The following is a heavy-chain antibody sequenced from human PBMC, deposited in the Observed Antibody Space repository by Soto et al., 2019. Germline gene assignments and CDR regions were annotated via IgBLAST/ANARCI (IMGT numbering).Heavy chain of an antibody. V-gene: IGHV3-74*01. CDR1: GFTFSNYW. CDR3: VRDSHGDY. Sequence: EVQLVESGGGLVQSGGSLRLSCAGSGFTFSNYWMHWVRQAPGKGLEWVSRIDHDGPTDYADSVRGRFTISRDNAENTLYLQMNSLRPEDTAVYYCVRDSHGDYWGQGTLVTVSS. CDR2: IDHDGPT. J-gene: IGHJ4*02.